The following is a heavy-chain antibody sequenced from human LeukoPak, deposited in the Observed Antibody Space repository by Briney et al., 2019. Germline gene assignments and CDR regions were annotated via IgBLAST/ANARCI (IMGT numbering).Heavy chain of an antibody. V-gene: IGHV4-59*01. J-gene: IGHJ5*02. CDR1: GGSISSYY. CDR2: IYYSGST. D-gene: IGHD1-26*01. CDR3: ARGLSYYDWFDP. Sequence: SETLSLTCTVSGGSISSYYWSWIRQPPGKGLEWIGHIYYSGSTNYNPSLKSRVTISIDTSKNQFSLRLSSVTAADTAVYYCARGLSYYDWFDPWGQGTLVTVSS.